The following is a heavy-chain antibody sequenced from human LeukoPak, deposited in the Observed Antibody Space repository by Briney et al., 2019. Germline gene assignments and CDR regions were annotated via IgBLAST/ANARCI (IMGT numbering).Heavy chain of an antibody. V-gene: IGHV2-5*01. CDR2: IYWNDDK. D-gene: IGHD6-19*01. Sequence: SGPTLVKPTQTLTLTCTFSGFSLSTSGVGVGWIRQPPGKALEWLALIYWNDDKRYSPSLKSRLTITKDTSKNQVVLTMTNMDPVDTATYYCAHRVAGRRSFDYWGQGTLVTVSS. CDR3: AHRVAGRRSFDY. CDR1: GFSLSTSGVG. J-gene: IGHJ4*02.